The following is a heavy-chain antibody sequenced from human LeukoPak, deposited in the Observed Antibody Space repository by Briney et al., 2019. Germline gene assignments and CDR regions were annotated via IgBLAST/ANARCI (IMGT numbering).Heavy chain of an antibody. CDR1: GASVSRASY. CDR2: IYNGVNT. J-gene: IGHJ5*02. CDR3: ARSRAFNSGAFDP. D-gene: IGHD1-26*01. Sequence: SETLSLTCTVSGASVSRASYWTWIGQPPGKGVEWIAHIYNGVNTNYNPSLKRRVTISVDTSKTQFSLRLNSVAAADTAVYYCARSRAFNSGAFDPWGQGSLVTVSS. V-gene: IGHV4-61*01.